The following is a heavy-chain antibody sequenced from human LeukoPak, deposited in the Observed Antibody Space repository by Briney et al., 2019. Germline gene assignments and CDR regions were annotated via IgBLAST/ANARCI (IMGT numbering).Heavy chain of an antibody. Sequence: SETLSLTCGVSGGSISNTNWWSWVRQPPGQGLEWIGEISLTGLTHYNPSLGSRVTVSLDKSKNQLSLNLSSVTAADTAVYYCARSGYSSGGSWYPSYSYSSYYYYGLDVWGQGTTVTVSS. CDR1: GGSISNTNW. D-gene: IGHD2-15*01. CDR3: ARSGYSSGGSWYPSYSYSSYYYYGLDV. J-gene: IGHJ6*02. V-gene: IGHV4-4*02. CDR2: ISLTGLT.